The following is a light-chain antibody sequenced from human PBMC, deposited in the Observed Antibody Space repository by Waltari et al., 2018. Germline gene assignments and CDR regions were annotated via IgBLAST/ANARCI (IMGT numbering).Light chain of an antibody. CDR1: QSFSGGY. Sequence: EIVLTQSPGALSLSPGEGATLSCRASQSFSGGYLAWSQCKPGQAPRLLIYDASSRATGIPDRFSGSVSLTDFTLTISRLEPEDFGVYYCQQYGTLPWTFGQGTKV. J-gene: IGKJ1*01. V-gene: IGKV3-20*01. CDR3: QQYGTLPWT. CDR2: DAS.